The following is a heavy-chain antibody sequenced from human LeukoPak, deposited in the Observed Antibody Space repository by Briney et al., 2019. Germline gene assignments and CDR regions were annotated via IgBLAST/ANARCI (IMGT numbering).Heavy chain of an antibody. CDR2: ISSSGSTI. Sequence: GGSLRLSCAASGFTFSDYYMSWIRQAPGKGLEWVSYISSSGSTIYYADSVKGRFTISRDNAKNSLYLQMNGLRAEDTAVYYCASYVLRFLERLPYWYFDLWGRGTLVTVSS. CDR3: ASYVLRFLERLPYWYFDL. V-gene: IGHV3-11*04. CDR1: GFTFSDYY. D-gene: IGHD3-3*01. J-gene: IGHJ2*01.